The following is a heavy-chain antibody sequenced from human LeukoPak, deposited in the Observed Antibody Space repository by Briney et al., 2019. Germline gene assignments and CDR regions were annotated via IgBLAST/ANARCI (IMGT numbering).Heavy chain of an antibody. D-gene: IGHD2-2*01. V-gene: IGHV4-59*08. Sequence: SETLSLTCTVSGGSISSYYWSWIRQSPGKGLEWIGYIYYSGSTNYNPSLKSRVTISVDTSKNQFSLKLSSVTAADTAVYYCARYCSSTSCRFGAFDIWGQGTMVTVSS. CDR2: IYYSGST. CDR3: ARYCSSTSCRFGAFDI. CDR1: GGSISSYY. J-gene: IGHJ3*02.